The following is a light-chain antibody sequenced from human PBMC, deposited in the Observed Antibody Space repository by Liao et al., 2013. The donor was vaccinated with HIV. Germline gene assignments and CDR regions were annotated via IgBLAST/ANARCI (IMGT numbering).Light chain of an antibody. Sequence: SYVLTQPPSVSVAPGKTARITCGGNNIGSKSVNWYQQRPGQAPVLVIYYDSDRPSGIPERFSGSNSGNTATLTISGTQAMDEADYYCQAWDSSTYWVFGGGTKLTVL. V-gene: IGLV3-21*01. CDR2: YDS. J-gene: IGLJ3*02. CDR3: QAWDSSTYWV. CDR1: NIGSKS.